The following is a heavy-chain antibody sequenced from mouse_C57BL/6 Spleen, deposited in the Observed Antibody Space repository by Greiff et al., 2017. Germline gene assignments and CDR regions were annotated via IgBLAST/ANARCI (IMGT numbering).Heavy chain of an antibody. CDR3: ARSRDDGSSYDFDY. Sequence: QVQLQQSGAELVKPGASVKISCKASGYAFSSYWMNWVKQRPGKGLEWIGQIYPGDGDTNYNGKFKGKATLTADKSSSTAYMQLSSLTSEDSAVXVCARSRDDGSSYDFDYWGQGTTRTVSS. CDR1: GYAFSSYW. J-gene: IGHJ2*01. D-gene: IGHD1-1*01. CDR2: IYPGDGDT. V-gene: IGHV1-80*01.